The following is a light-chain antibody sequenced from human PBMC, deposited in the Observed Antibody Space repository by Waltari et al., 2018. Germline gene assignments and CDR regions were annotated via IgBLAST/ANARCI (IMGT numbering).Light chain of an antibody. CDR1: QSVSNY. Sequence: EMVLTQSPAKLSLSPGERATLSCRASQSVSNYLAWYQQKPGQAPTLLIYDTSNRATDIPARFSGSGSGTDFTLTITSLEPGDSAIYYCQQRAKWPLTFGGGPRVETK. J-gene: IGKJ4*01. V-gene: IGKV3-11*01. CDR3: QQRAKWPLT. CDR2: DTS.